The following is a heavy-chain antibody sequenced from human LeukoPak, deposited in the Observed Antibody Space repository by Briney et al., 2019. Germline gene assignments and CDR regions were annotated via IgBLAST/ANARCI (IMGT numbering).Heavy chain of an antibody. CDR3: ARGGRPTTADY. CDR1: GGSISSGSYY. Sequence: PSQTLSLTCTVSGGSISSGSYYWSWIRQPAGKGLEWIGRIYTSGSTNYNPSLKSRVTISVDTSKNQFSLKLSSVTAADTAVYYCARGGRPTTADYWGQGTLVTVSS. V-gene: IGHV4-61*02. J-gene: IGHJ4*02. D-gene: IGHD1-26*01. CDR2: IYTSGST.